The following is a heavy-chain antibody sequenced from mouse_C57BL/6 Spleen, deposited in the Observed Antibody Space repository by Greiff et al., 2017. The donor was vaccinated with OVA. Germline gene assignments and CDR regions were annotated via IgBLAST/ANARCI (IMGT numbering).Heavy chain of an antibody. J-gene: IGHJ4*01. CDR2: IDPSDSYT. CDR1: GYTFTSYW. Sequence: QVQLQQPGAELVMPGASVKLSCKASGYTFTSYWMHWVKQRPGQGLEWIGEIDPSDSYTNYNQKFKGKSTLTVDKSSSTAYMQLSSLTSEDSAVYYCARIYYGNYVGAMDYWGQGTSVTVSS. D-gene: IGHD2-1*01. CDR3: ARIYYGNYVGAMDY. V-gene: IGHV1-69*01.